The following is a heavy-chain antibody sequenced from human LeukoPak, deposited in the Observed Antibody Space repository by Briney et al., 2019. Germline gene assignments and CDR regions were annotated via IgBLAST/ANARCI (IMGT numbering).Heavy chain of an antibody. CDR2: ISSSSSYI. CDR1: GFTFSSYS. Sequence: GGSLRLSCAASGFTFSSYSMNWVRQAPGKGLEWVSSISSSSSYIYYADSVKGRFTISRDNAKNSLYLQMNSLRAEDTAVYYCARDKQYYDSSGYFDYWGHGTLVTVAS. D-gene: IGHD3-22*01. CDR3: ARDKQYYDSSGYFDY. J-gene: IGHJ4*01. V-gene: IGHV3-21*01.